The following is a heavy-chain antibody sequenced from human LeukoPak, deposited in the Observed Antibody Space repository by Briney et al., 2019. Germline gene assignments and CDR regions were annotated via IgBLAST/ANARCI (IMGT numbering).Heavy chain of an antibody. CDR3: ARLHYCSSTSCPSIDY. CDR1: GYTFTGYY. D-gene: IGHD2-2*01. CDR2: INPNSGGT. V-gene: IGHV1-2*02. J-gene: IGHJ4*02. Sequence: ASVKVSCKAPGYTFTGYYMHWVRQAPGQGLEWMGWINPNSGGTNYAQKFQGRVTMTRDTSISTAYMELSRLRSDDTAVYYCARLHYCSSTSCPSIDYWGQGTLVTVSS.